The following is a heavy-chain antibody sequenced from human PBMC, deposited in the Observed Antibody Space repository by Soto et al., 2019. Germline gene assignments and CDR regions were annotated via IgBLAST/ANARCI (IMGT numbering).Heavy chain of an antibody. Sequence: EVQVVESGGGLVQPGGSLRLSCIASGFTFSSHWMHWVRQAPGKGLVWVSRVKYDGRTTNYADSVKGRFTISRDNAKNTVYLQRNSLRAEDTGVYYCARGLRNYYGVDVWGQGTTVTVSS. V-gene: IGHV3-74*01. J-gene: IGHJ6*02. CDR1: GFTFSSHW. D-gene: IGHD5-12*01. CDR3: ARGLRNYYGVDV. CDR2: VKYDGRTT.